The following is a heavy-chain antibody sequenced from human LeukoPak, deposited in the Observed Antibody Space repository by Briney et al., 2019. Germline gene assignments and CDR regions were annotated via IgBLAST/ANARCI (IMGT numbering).Heavy chain of an antibody. CDR2: ISAYNGNT. D-gene: IGHD3-10*01. CDR3: ARGFEVSGIYYGMDV. J-gene: IGHJ6*02. Sequence: AASVKVSCKASGYTFTSYGISWVRQAPGQGLEWMGWISAYNGNTNYAQTLQGRVTMTTDTSTSTAYMELRRLRSDDTAVYYCARGFEVSGIYYGMDVWGQGTTVSVSS. V-gene: IGHV1-18*01. CDR1: GYTFTSYG.